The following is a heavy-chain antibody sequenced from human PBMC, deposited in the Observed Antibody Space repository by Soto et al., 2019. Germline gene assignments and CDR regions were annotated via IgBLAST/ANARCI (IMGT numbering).Heavy chain of an antibody. J-gene: IGHJ6*02. V-gene: IGHV1-69*13. Sequence: ASVKVSCKASGGTFSSYAISWVRQAPGQGLEWMGGIIPIFGTANYAQKFQGRVTITADESTSTAYMELSSLRSEDTAVYYCARVANRKYYCGKDVWGQGTTGTVSS. CDR3: ARVANRKYYCGKDV. CDR2: IIPIFGTA. CDR1: GGTFSSYA. D-gene: IGHD1-26*01.